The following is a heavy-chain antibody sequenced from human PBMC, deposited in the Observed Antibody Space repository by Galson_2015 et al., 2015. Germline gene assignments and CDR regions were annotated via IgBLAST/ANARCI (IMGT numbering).Heavy chain of an antibody. D-gene: IGHD1-1*01. CDR2: IYWDDDK. Sequence: PALVKPTQTLTLTCTFSGFSLSTSGVGVGWIRQPPGKALEWLALIYWDDDKRYSPSLKSRLTITKDTSKNQMVLTMTNMDPVDTATYYCAHGTGEFDYWGQGTLVTVSS. CDR3: AHGTGEFDY. V-gene: IGHV2-5*02. J-gene: IGHJ4*02. CDR1: GFSLSTSGVG.